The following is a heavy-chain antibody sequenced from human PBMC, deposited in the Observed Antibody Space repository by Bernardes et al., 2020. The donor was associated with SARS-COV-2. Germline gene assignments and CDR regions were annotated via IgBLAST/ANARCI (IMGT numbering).Heavy chain of an antibody. V-gene: IGHV3-23*01. CDR2: INLGGENT. J-gene: IGHJ4*02. D-gene: IGHD2-21*02. Sequence: GGSLRLSCAGSGFTFSNYAMSWVRQAPGKGLEWVSTINLGGENTHYAESVKGRFTISRDNSKNTLFLQVNSLRLEDTAVYYCAKDPSYCSGGDCYGAINNWGQGILVTVSS. CDR1: GFTFSNYA. CDR3: AKDPSYCSGGDCYGAINN.